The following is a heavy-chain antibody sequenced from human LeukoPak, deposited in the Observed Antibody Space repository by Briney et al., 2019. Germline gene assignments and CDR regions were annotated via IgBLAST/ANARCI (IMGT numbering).Heavy chain of an antibody. V-gene: IGHV3-7*01. Sequence: GGSLRLSCAASGFTFSSHWMSWVRQDPGKGLEWVANIKQDGSATYYVDSVKGRFTISRDNAKNSTYLQMNSLRAEDTAVYYCARDEHWGQGTLVTVSS. CDR2: IKQDGSAT. CDR3: ARDEH. J-gene: IGHJ4*02. CDR1: GFTFSSHW.